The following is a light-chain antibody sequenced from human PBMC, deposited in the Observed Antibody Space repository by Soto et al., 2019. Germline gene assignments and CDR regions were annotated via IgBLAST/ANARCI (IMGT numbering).Light chain of an antibody. CDR2: DLS. CDR1: SRDVGNYKY. J-gene: IGLJ1*01. V-gene: IGLV2-14*01. Sequence: QSVLTQPASVSGSPGHSITISFTGASRDVGNYKYVSWYQQHPGKAPKLIIYDLSNRPSGVSNRFSGSKSGNTASLTISGLQAEDEADYYCSSYTSSRTLYVFGSGTKLTVL. CDR3: SSYTSSRTLYV.